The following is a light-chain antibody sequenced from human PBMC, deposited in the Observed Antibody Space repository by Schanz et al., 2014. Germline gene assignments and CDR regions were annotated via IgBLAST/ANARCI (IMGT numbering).Light chain of an antibody. CDR1: NTDVGSTYL. J-gene: IGLJ2*01. CDR3: CSYAGSSVV. V-gene: IGLV2-23*01. CDR2: GGS. Sequence: QSALTQPASVSASPGQSITISCTGTNTDVGSTYLVSWYQQHPGEAPKLLILGGSIRPSGISDRFSGSRSANTASLTISGLQAEDEATYYCCSYAGSSVVFGGGTKVTV.